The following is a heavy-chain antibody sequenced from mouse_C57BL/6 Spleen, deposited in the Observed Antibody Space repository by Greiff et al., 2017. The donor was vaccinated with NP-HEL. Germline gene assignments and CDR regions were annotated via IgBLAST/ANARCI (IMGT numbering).Heavy chain of an antibody. CDR3: ASYDYDVGDY. J-gene: IGHJ2*01. D-gene: IGHD2-4*01. V-gene: IGHV1-82*01. Sequence: QVQLQQSGPELVKPGASVKISCKASGYAFSSSWMNWVKQRPGKGLEWIGRIYPGDGDTNYNGKFKGKATLTADKSSSTAYMQLSSLTSEDSAVYFCASYDYDVGDYWGQGTTLTVSS. CDR1: GYAFSSSW. CDR2: IYPGDGDT.